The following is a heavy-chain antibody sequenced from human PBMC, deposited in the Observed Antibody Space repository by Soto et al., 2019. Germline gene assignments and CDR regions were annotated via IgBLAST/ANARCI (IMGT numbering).Heavy chain of an antibody. CDR2: ITKTGRST. CDR1: GFSFSNYG. D-gene: IGHD3-3*01. Sequence: EVQLLESGGGLVQPGGSLRLSCATSGFSFSNYGMNWVRQAPGKGLEWVSGITKTGRSTFIADSVRGRFTISRDNLKNIMYLQMNSLRVDDTALYYCTKDAEAYDFAFDKWAKGQWSPSLQ. J-gene: IGHJ3*02. V-gene: IGHV3-23*01. CDR3: TKDAEAYDFAFDK.